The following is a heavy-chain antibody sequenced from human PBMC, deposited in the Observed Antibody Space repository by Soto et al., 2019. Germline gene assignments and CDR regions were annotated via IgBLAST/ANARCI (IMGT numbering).Heavy chain of an antibody. CDR1: GDYITNDRW. CDR2: IYHSGRT. D-gene: IGHD5-12*01. Sequence: QVQLQESGPGLVKPSGTLSLTCSVSGDYITNDRWWSWVRQSPRKGLEWIGEIYHSGRTNYNPSLKSRVIISVDKSKNHFSLTLSSVTAADTAVYYCTANGYYSLDYWGQGSLVTVSS. J-gene: IGHJ4*02. V-gene: IGHV4-4*02. CDR3: TANGYYSLDY.